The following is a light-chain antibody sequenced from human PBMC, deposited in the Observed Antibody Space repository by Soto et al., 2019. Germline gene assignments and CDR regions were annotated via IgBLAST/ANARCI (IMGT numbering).Light chain of an antibody. CDR3: QQYGSSPLT. J-gene: IGKJ1*01. Sequence: ETVLTQSPGTLSLSPGERATLSCRASQSVASNYLAWFQQKSGQAPRLLIYGASSRATGIPDRFSGSGSGTDFTLTISSLEPEDFAVYYCQQYGSSPLTFGQGTKVEIK. CDR1: QSVASNY. CDR2: GAS. V-gene: IGKV3-20*01.